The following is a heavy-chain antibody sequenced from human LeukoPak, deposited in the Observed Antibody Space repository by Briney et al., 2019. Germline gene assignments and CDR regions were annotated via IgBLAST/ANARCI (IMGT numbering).Heavy chain of an antibody. CDR3: VKIVMAGGYFDY. CDR1: GFTFSSYA. CDR2: ISSNGATT. D-gene: IGHD3-16*01. Sequence: GGSLRLSCSASGFTFSSYAMHWVRQAPGKGLEYVSAISSNGATTYYADSVKGRFTISRDNSKNTLYFQMSSLRPEDTAVYYCVKIVMAGGYFDYWGQGTLATVS. V-gene: IGHV3-64*05. J-gene: IGHJ4*02.